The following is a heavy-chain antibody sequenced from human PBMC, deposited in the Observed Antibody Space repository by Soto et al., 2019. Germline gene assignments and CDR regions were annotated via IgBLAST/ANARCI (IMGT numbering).Heavy chain of an antibody. J-gene: IGHJ5*02. CDR1: GGSISSSSFH. Sequence: SEILFLTCTVSGGSISSSSFHWGWIRQPPGKGLEWIGSIYYSGSTYYSPSLKSRVTISVDTSKNQFSLKLSSVTAADTAVYYCARRERAAGTDWWFDPWGQGIPVTVSS. CDR3: ARRERAAGTDWWFDP. CDR2: IYYSGST. D-gene: IGHD6-13*01. V-gene: IGHV4-39*01.